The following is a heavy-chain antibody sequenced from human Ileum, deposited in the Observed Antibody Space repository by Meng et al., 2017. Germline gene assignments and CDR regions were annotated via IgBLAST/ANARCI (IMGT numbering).Heavy chain of an antibody. Sequence: VLSSDWLSGLLQPSLPLSLTCSVSGASISSGNWWSWVRQSPGKGLEWIGEMYHSGTTNYNPSLKSRVTISLDTSKNQLSLKLTSVTAADTAVYYCARHIGVPGTRGFDYWGQGTLVTVSS. J-gene: IGHJ4*02. CDR2: MYHSGTT. D-gene: IGHD6-19*01. CDR1: GASISSGNW. V-gene: IGHV4-4*02. CDR3: ARHIGVPGTRGFDY.